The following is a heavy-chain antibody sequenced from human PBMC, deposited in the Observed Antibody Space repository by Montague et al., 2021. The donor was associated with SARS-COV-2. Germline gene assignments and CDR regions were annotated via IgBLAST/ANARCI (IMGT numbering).Heavy chain of an antibody. D-gene: IGHD3-10*01. CDR2: IYQSGTT. V-gene: IGHV4-30-2*01. Sequence: TLSLTCAVSGASISNGGYTWSWIRRPPGKGLEWIGYIYQSGTTRYNPSLKSRVTMSVDKSKSQFSLQLTSVIAADTAIYFCARSMIRGGLNWFDPWGQGALVTASS. CDR3: ARSMIRGGLNWFDP. CDR1: GASISNGGYT. J-gene: IGHJ5*02.